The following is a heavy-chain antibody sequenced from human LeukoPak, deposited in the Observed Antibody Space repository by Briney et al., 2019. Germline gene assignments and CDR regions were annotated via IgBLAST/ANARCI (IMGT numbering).Heavy chain of an antibody. CDR2: INPNSGDT. CDR3: ARDGEYGTGSYYRGSFDY. D-gene: IGHD3-10*01. Sequence: ASVKVSCKASEYTFSVYHIHWVRLAPGQGLEWMAWINPNSGDTNYAQKFQGRVTMARDTSISTVYMDLSSLGSDDTAVYYCARDGEYGTGSYYRGSFDYWGQGILVTVSS. CDR1: EYTFSVYH. V-gene: IGHV1-2*02. J-gene: IGHJ4*02.